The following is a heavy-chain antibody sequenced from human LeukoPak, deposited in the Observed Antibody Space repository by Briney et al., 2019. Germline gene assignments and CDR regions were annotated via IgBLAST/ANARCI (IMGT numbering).Heavy chain of an antibody. V-gene: IGHV1-69*13. J-gene: IGHJ3*02. CDR3: AKCSAGLGGYSYGPSCAFDI. CDR1: GGTFSSYA. D-gene: IGHD5-18*01. Sequence: SVKVSCKASGGTFSSYAIGWVRQAPGQGLEWMGGIIPIFGTANYAQKFQGRVTITADESTSTAYMELSSLRSEDTAVYYCAKCSAGLGGYSYGPSCAFDIWGQGTMVTVSS. CDR2: IIPIFGTA.